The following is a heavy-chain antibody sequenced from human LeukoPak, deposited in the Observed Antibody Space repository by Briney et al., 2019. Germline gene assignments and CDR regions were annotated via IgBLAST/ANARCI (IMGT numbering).Heavy chain of an antibody. J-gene: IGHJ3*02. V-gene: IGHV3-30-3*01. Sequence: GGSLRLSCAASAFTFSTYSMNWVRQAPGKGLEWVAVISYDGSNKYYADSVKGRFTISRDNSKNTLYLQMNSLRAEDTAVYYCARERSVTIFGVVIRRDAFDIWGQGTMVTVSS. CDR1: AFTFSTYS. CDR2: ISYDGSNK. D-gene: IGHD3-3*01. CDR3: ARERSVTIFGVVIRRDAFDI.